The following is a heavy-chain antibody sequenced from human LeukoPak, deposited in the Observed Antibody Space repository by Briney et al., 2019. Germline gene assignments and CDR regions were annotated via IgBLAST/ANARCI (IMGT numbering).Heavy chain of an antibody. CDR1: GFTFSSYA. CDR3: AKELWFGYYFDY. V-gene: IGHV3-23*01. CDR2: ISGSGGST. D-gene: IGHD5-18*01. J-gene: IGHJ4*02. Sequence: GGSLRLSCAASGFTFSSYAMSWVRQAPGKGLEGVSAISGSGGSTYYADSVKGRFTISRDNSKNTLYLQMNSLRAEDTAAYYCAKELWFGYYFDYWGQGTLVTVSS.